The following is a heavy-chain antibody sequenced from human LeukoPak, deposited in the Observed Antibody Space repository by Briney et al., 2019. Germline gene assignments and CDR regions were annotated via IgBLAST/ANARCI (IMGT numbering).Heavy chain of an antibody. CDR1: GFTFSTFY. CDR2: ISSSSSYI. J-gene: IGHJ4*02. V-gene: IGHV3-21*01. CDR3: ARDPFPGYSSGWYRVDY. Sequence: GGSLRLSCAASGFTFSTFYMSWVRQAPGKGLEWVSSISSSSSYIYYADSVKGRFTISRDNAKNSLYLQMNSLRAEGTAVYYCARDPFPGYSSGWYRVDYWGQGTLVTVSS. D-gene: IGHD6-19*01.